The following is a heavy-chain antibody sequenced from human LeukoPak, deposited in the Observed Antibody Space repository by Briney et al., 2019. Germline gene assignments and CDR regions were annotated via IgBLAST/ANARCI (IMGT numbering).Heavy chain of an antibody. CDR3: AKGLSSSSWTPFDY. Sequence: SGGSLRLSCAASGFTFSSYAMSWVRQAPGKGLEWVSAISGSGGSTYYADSVKGRFTISRDNSKNTLYLQMNSLRAEDTAVYYCAKGLSSSSWTPFDYWGQGTLVTVSS. D-gene: IGHD6-13*01. CDR1: GFTFSSYA. V-gene: IGHV3-23*01. J-gene: IGHJ4*02. CDR2: ISGSGGST.